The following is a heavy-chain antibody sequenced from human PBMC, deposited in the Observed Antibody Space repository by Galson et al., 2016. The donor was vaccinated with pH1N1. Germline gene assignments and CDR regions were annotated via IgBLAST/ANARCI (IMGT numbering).Heavy chain of an antibody. CDR2: ITSDGSRT. CDR1: GFTFSNYW. D-gene: IGHD5-12*01. J-gene: IGHJ4*02. Sequence: SLRLSCAASGFTFSNYWMHWVRQAPGKGLVWVSHITSDGSRTDYADSVKGRFTISRDNAKNTLYLQMNSLRVEDTAVYYCVRALSVDQGCWGQGTLVTVSS. CDR3: VRALSVDQGC. V-gene: IGHV3-74*01.